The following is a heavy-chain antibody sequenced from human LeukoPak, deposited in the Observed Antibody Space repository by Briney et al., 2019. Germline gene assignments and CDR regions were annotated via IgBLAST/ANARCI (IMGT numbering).Heavy chain of an antibody. CDR1: GFTFSSYA. D-gene: IGHD2-15*01. Sequence: QPGGSLRLSCAASGFTFSSYAMHWVRQAPGKGLEWVAVISYDGSNKYYADSVKGRFTISRDNSKNTLYLQMNSLRAEDTAVYYCARVWHCSGGSCYGEGVDYWGQGTLVTASS. V-gene: IGHV3-30*04. CDR3: ARVWHCSGGSCYGEGVDY. J-gene: IGHJ4*02. CDR2: ISYDGSNK.